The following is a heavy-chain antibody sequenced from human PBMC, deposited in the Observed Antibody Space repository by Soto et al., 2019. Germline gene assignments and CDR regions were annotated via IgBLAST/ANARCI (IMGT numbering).Heavy chain of an antibody. Sequence: PSETLFLSCSGSGDTISSYYWSWFRQPPGKGLEWIGDTYCSGSTNNNPSLKSRVTISVDTSKNLFSLKLSSVTGEDTAVYYCARDSGGYYYGIDVWGQGTTVTVSS. CDR1: GDTISSYY. V-gene: IGHV4-59*01. CDR2: TYCSGST. CDR3: ARDSGGYYYGIDV. J-gene: IGHJ6*02. D-gene: IGHD3-16*01.